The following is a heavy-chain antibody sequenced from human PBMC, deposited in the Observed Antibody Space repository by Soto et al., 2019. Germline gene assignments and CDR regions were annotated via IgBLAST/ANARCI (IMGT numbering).Heavy chain of an antibody. D-gene: IGHD1-1*01. V-gene: IGHV4-4*07. CDR3: VRHGTKTLRDWFDT. CDR1: GASISGFY. J-gene: IGHJ5*02. CDR2: IYATGTT. Sequence: XETMSLTCTVSGASISGFYWCWFRKSAGKGLEWIGRIYATGTTDYNPSLKSRVMMSVDTSKKQFSLKLRSVTAADTAVYYCVRHGTKTLRDWFDTWGQG.